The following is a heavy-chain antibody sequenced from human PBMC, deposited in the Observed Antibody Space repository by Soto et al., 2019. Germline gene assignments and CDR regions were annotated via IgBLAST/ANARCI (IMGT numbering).Heavy chain of an antibody. V-gene: IGHV3-33*01. CDR2: IWYDGSNK. Sequence: QVQLVESGGGVVQPGRSLRLSCAASGFTFSSYGMHWVRQAPGKGLEWVAVIWYDGSNKYYADSVKGRFTISRDNSKNTLYLQMNSLRAEDTAVYYCASAYSSGWNYFDYWGRGTLVTVSS. CDR3: ASAYSSGWNYFDY. D-gene: IGHD6-19*01. J-gene: IGHJ4*02. CDR1: GFTFSSYG.